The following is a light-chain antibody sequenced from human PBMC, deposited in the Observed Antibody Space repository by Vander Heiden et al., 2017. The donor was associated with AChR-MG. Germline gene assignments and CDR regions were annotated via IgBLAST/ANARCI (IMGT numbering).Light chain of an antibody. CDR1: QDISNY. V-gene: IGKV1-33*01. CDR3: QQYENLPTWT. J-gene: IGKJ1*01. Sequence: DIQMTQSPSSLSASVGDRVTITCQASQDISNYLNWYQQKPGKAPKLLIYDASNLETGVPSRFSGSGYGTDFTFTISSLQPEDIATYYCQQYENLPTWTFGQGTKVEIK. CDR2: DAS.